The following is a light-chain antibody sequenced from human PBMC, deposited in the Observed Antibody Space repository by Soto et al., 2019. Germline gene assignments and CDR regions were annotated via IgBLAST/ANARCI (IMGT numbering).Light chain of an antibody. Sequence: DIQMTQSPSTLSASVGDRITITCRASQRVSDWLAWYQQKPGKAPKLLIYKASSLESGVPSRFSGSGSGTEFTLTISSLQPDDSATYYCQQYITYRTFGQGTKVEIK. CDR2: KAS. CDR3: QQYITYRT. CDR1: QRVSDW. J-gene: IGKJ1*01. V-gene: IGKV1-5*03.